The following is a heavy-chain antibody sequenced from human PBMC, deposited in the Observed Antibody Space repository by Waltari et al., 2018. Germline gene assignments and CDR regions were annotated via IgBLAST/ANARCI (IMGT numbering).Heavy chain of an antibody. V-gene: IGHV4-38-2*01. CDR3: ARVLGPYPYYFDY. J-gene: IGHJ4*02. CDR2: IYHGGDT. Sequence: QVQLQESGPGLVKPSEPLALICAVSGYSISSGYYWGWIRQPPGKGLEWIGSIYHGGDTYYNSSLKSRVTISLDTSKNLFSLKLTSVTAADTAVYYCARVLGPYPYYFDYWGQGTLVTVSS. CDR1: GYSISSGYY.